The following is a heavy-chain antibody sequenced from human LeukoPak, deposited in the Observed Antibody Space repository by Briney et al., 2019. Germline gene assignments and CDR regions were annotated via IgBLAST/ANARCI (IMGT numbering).Heavy chain of an antibody. CDR3: TTRRYCSSTTCLLLFDY. CDR1: GFTLSNAW. Sequence: GGSLRLSCAASGFTLSNAWMRWVRQAPGKGLEWVGRIKSKTDGGTTDYAAPVKGRFTISRDDSKNTLYVQMNSLKIEDTAAYYCTTRRYCSSTTCLLLFDYWGQGTLVTVSS. J-gene: IGHJ4*02. V-gene: IGHV3-15*01. D-gene: IGHD2-2*01. CDR2: IKSKTDGGTT.